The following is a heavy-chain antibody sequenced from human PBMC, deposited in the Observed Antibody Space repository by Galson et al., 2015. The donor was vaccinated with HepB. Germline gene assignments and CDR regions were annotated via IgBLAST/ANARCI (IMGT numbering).Heavy chain of an antibody. CDR1: GFTFSNYA. D-gene: IGHD2-15*01. V-gene: IGHV3-23*01. CDR2: ISGSGGST. J-gene: IGHJ4*02. Sequence: SLRLSCAASGFTFSNYAMNWVRQAPGKGLEWVSAISGSGGSTYYADSVKGRFTISRDNSKNTLYLQMNSLRAEDTAVYYCAKQGHLVVVVAATFDYWGQGTLVTVSS. CDR3: AKQGHLVVVVAATFDY.